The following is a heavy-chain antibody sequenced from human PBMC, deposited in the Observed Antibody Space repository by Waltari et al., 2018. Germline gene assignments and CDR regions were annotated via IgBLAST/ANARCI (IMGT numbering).Heavy chain of an antibody. V-gene: IGHV1-69*13. Sequence: QVQLVQSGAEVKKPGSSVKVSCKASGGNFSSYAISWVRQAPGQGLEWMGGIIPIFGTANYAQKFQGRVTITADESTSTAYMELSSLRSEDTAVYYCARLSIAVAGEGEAFDIWGQGTMVTVSS. CDR2: IIPIFGTA. J-gene: IGHJ3*02. D-gene: IGHD6-19*01. CDR1: GGNFSSYA. CDR3: ARLSIAVAGEGEAFDI.